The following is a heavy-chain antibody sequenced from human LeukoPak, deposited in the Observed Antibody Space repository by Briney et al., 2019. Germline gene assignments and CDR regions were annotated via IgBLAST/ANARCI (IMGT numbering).Heavy chain of an antibody. CDR3: ARLRRHYDSSGYRRPFDY. CDR1: GGSISSYY. D-gene: IGHD3-22*01. CDR2: IYTSGST. V-gene: IGHV4-4*07. J-gene: IGHJ4*02. Sequence: SETLSITCTVSGGSISSYYWSWIRQPAGKGLEWIGRIYTSGSTNYNPSLKSRVTMSVDTSKNQFSLKLSSVTAADTAVYYCARLRRHYDSSGYRRPFDYWGQGTLVTVSS.